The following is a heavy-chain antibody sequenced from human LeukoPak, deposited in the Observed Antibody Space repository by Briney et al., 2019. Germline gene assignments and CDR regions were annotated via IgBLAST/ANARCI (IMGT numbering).Heavy chain of an antibody. D-gene: IGHD2-15*01. V-gene: IGHV4-34*01. Sequence: PSETLSLTCAVYGGSFSGYYWSWIRQPPGKGLEWIGEINHSGSTNYNPSLKSRVTISVDTSKNQFSLKLSSVTAADTAVYYCARGRKPYCSGGSCYGWFDPWGQGTLVTVSS. J-gene: IGHJ5*02. CDR2: INHSGST. CDR3: ARGRKPYCSGGSCYGWFDP. CDR1: GGSFSGYY.